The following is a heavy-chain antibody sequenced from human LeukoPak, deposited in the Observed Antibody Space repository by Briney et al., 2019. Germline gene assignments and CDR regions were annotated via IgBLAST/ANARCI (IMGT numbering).Heavy chain of an antibody. D-gene: IGHD3-10*01. CDR2: INHSGST. CDR1: GGSFSGYY. CDR3: AKSNGYGLVDI. V-gene: IGHV4-34*01. J-gene: IGHJ3*02. Sequence: NSSETLSLTCAVYGGSFSGYYWSWIRQPPGKGLEWIGEINHSGSTNYNPSLKSRVTISLDTSRNQFSLKLNSVTAADTAVYYCAKSNGYGLVDIWGQGTVVTVSS.